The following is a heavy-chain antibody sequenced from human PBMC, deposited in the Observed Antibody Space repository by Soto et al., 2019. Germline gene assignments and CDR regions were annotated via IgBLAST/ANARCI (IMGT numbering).Heavy chain of an antibody. CDR1: GYTFTSYG. D-gene: IGHD2-15*01. V-gene: IGHV1-18*01. J-gene: IGHJ5*02. CDR3: ARAYSPGLFDP. Sequence: QVQLVQSGAEVKKPGASVKVSCKASGYTFTSYGISWVRQAPGQGLEWMGWSSANNGNTKKAQNSQGRVTMTTDPSTSTGYMELRSLRSDDTAVYYCARAYSPGLFDPWGQGTLVTVSS. CDR2: SSANNGNT.